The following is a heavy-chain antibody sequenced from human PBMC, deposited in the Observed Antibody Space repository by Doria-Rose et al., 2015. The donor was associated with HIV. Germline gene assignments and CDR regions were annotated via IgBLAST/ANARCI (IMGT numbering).Heavy chain of an antibody. V-gene: IGHV2-26*01. CDR3: ARIKSSRWYHKYYFDF. Sequence: SGPVLVKPTETLTLTCTVSGVSLSSPGMGVSWIRQPPGKALEWLANIFSDDERSYKTSLNSRLTISRGTSKCQVVLTRTDMDPVDTATYYCARIKSSRWYHKYYFDFWGQGTLVIVSA. D-gene: IGHD6-13*01. CDR2: IFSDDER. J-gene: IGHJ4*02. CDR1: GVSLSSPGMG.